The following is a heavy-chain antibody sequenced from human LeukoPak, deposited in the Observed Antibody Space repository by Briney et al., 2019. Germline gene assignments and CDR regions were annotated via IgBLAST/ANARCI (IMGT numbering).Heavy chain of an antibody. J-gene: IGHJ4*02. CDR3: AKDRGSGWYKIYDY. Sequence: GGSLRLSCAASGFTFSSYAMHWVRQAPGKGLEWVSAISGSGGSTFYADSVKGRFTISRDNSRDTLYLQMNSLRPEDTAVYYCAKDRGSGWYKIYDYWGQGTLVTVSS. CDR2: ISGSGGST. V-gene: IGHV3-23*01. D-gene: IGHD6-19*01. CDR1: GFTFSSYA.